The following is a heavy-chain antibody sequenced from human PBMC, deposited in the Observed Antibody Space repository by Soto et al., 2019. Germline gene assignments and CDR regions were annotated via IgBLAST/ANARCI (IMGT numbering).Heavy chain of an antibody. CDR2: ISSTTTTI. J-gene: IGHJ6*02. CDR1: GFAFSSFS. V-gene: IGHV3-48*02. Sequence: LQLVESGGGLVQPGGSLRLSCAASGFAFSSFSMNWVRQAPGKGLEWISYISSTTTTIYYADSVKGRFTISRDSAENSLYLQMNSLRDEDTAVYYCTRDPLRVSLSKTYGMDVWGQGTTVTVSS. D-gene: IGHD2-8*01. CDR3: TRDPLRVSLSKTYGMDV.